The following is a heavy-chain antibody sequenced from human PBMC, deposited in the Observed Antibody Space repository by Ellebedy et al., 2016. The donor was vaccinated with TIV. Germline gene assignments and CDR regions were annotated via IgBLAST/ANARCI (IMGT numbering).Heavy chain of an antibody. D-gene: IGHD4-23*01. CDR2: IHHDGST. CDR3: VRHEDGYGGNFYWYFDF. CDR1: GGFIGGSNW. V-gene: IGHV4-4*02. Sequence: SETLSLXCAVSGGFIGGSNWWSWVRQSQGRGLEWIGEIHHDGSTNYNPSLKSRVTISIDTSKNQFSLNLSSVTAADTAVYYCVRHEDGYGGNFYWYFDFWGRGTLVTVSS. J-gene: IGHJ2*01.